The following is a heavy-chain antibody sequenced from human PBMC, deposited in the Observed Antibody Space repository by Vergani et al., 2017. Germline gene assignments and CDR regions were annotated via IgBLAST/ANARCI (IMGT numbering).Heavy chain of an antibody. J-gene: IGHJ6*02. CDR2: IRYDGSNP. CDR3: AKKGGSLYYYGVDV. CDR1: GYTFGHFD. Sequence: QEQLLQSGGGVVQPGGSLRLSCIGSGYTFGHFDMHWVRQAPGKGQAWVAFIRYDGSNPQYIDSVKGPFTISRENSKDTLFLQMNGLRPEDTGTYFCAKKGGSLYYYGVDVWGQGTTITVSS. V-gene: IGHV3-30*02. D-gene: IGHD1-26*01.